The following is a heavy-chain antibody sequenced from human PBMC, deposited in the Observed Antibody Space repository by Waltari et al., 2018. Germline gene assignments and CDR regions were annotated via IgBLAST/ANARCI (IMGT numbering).Heavy chain of an antibody. CDR1: GHSISSTYY. CDR2: IYHNGKT. V-gene: IGHV4-38-2*01. J-gene: IGHJ4*02. Sequence: QVQLQESGPGLVKPVETLSLTCAVSGHSISSTYYWGWIRQSPGKGLEWIANIYHNGKTYYNPSLKGRVTISLDTSKNRFSLNLRSVTAADTALYYCAAYLPDWGRGRDYWGQGVLVTVSS. D-gene: IGHD7-27*01. CDR3: AAYLPDWGRGRDY.